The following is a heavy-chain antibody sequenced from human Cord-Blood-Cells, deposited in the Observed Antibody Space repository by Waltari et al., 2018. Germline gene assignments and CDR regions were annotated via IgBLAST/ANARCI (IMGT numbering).Heavy chain of an antibody. CDR2: ISWNSGSI. V-gene: IGHV3-9*01. J-gene: IGHJ4*02. CDR1: GFTFDDYA. CDR3: AKGVAATEGVDY. D-gene: IGHD2-15*01. Sequence: EVQLVESGGGLVQPGRSLRLSCAASGFTFDDYAMHWVRQAPGKGLEGVSGISWNSGSIGYADSVKGRFTISRDNAKNSLYLQMNSLRAEDTALYYCAKGVAATEGVDYWGQGTLVTVSS.